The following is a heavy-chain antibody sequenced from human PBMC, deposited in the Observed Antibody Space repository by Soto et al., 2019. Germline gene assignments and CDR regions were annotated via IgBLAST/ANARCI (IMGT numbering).Heavy chain of an antibody. Sequence: GGSLRLSCAASGFTFSNAWMSWVRQAPGKGLEWVGRIKSKTDGGTTDYAAPVKGRFTISRDDSKNTLYLQMNSLKTEDTAVYYCTTDWPYGDLYYFDYWGQGTLVTVSS. CDR2: IKSKTDGGTT. D-gene: IGHD4-17*01. J-gene: IGHJ4*02. CDR1: GFTFSNAW. CDR3: TTDWPYGDLYYFDY. V-gene: IGHV3-15*01.